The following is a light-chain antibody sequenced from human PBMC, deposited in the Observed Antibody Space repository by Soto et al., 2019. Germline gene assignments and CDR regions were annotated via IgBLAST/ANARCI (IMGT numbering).Light chain of an antibody. CDR1: QSISTW. J-gene: IGKJ4*01. CDR3: QQYHNWLS. CDR2: KAS. V-gene: IGKV1-5*03. Sequence: DIQMTQSPSTLSASVGDRVTITCRASQSISTWLAWYQQKPGKAPKLLIYKASSLEGGVPSRFSGSGSGTEFTLTISSLQPEDFAVYYCQQYHNWLSFGGGTKVEVK.